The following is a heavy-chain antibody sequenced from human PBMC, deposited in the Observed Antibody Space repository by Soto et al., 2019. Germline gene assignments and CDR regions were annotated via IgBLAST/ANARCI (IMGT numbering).Heavy chain of an antibody. CDR1: GFTFSGSA. CDR3: TSLEPYCSGGSCYLH. D-gene: IGHD2-15*01. Sequence: GGSLRLSCAASGFTFSGSAMHWVRQASGKGLEWVGRIRSKANSYATAYAASVKGRFTISRDDSKNTAYLQMNSLKTEDTAVYYCTSLEPYCSGGSCYLHWGQGTLVTVSS. V-gene: IGHV3-73*01. J-gene: IGHJ4*02. CDR2: IRSKANSYAT.